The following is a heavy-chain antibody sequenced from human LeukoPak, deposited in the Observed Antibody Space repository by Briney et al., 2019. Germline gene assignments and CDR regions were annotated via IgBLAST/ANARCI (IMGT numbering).Heavy chain of an antibody. Sequence: GGSLKLSCAASGFTFSSYGMHWVRQAPGKGLEWVAVIWYDGSNKYYADSVKGRFTISRDNSKNTLYLQMNSLRAEDTAVYYCAKDPSGYPYYYYMDVWGKGTTVTVSS. CDR1: GFTFSSYG. CDR2: IWYDGSNK. CDR3: AKDPSGYPYYYYMDV. D-gene: IGHD3-3*01. J-gene: IGHJ6*03. V-gene: IGHV3-33*06.